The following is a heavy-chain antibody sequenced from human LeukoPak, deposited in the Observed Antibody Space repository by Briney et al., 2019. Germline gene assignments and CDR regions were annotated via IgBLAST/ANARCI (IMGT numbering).Heavy chain of an antibody. V-gene: IGHV1-2*02. CDR3: ARSFLEWLTGTYYYYYDMDV. D-gene: IGHD3-3*01. CDR2: INPNSGGT. J-gene: IGHJ6*03. CDR1: GYTFTGYY. Sequence: ASVKVSCKASGYTFTGYYMHWVRQAPGQGLEWMGWINPNSGGTNYAQKFQGRVTMTRDTSISTAYMELSRLRSDDTAVYYCARSFLEWLTGTYYYYYDMDVWGKGTTVTVSS.